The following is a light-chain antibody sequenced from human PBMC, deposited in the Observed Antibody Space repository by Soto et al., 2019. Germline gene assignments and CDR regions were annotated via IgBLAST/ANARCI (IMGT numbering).Light chain of an antibody. CDR2: DVS. J-gene: IGLJ2*01. CDR1: SSDVGGYNY. Sequence: QSVLTQPASVSGSPGQSITISCTGTSSDVGGYNYVSWYQQHPGKAPKLMIYDVSNRPSWVSNRFSGSKSGNTASLTISGRQAEDEADYYCSSYTSSSTLVFGGGTKLTVL. V-gene: IGLV2-14*01. CDR3: SSYTSSSTLV.